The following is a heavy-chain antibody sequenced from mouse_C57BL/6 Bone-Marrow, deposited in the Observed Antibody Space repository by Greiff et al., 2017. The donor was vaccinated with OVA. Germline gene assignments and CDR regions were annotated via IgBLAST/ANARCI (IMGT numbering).Heavy chain of an antibody. Sequence: QVQLKESGPGLVAPSQSLSITLTSYAISWVRQPPGKGLEWLGVIWTGGGTNYNSALKSRLSISKDNSKSQVFLKMNSLQTDDTARYYCARKAVVPHYFDYWGQGTTLTVSS. CDR1: TSYA. V-gene: IGHV2-9-1*01. D-gene: IGHD5-1*01. J-gene: IGHJ2*01. CDR2: IWTGGGT. CDR3: ARKAVVPHYFDY.